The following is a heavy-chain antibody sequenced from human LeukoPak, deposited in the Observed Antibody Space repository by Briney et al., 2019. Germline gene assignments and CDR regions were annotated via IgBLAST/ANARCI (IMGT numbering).Heavy chain of an antibody. CDR1: GFTFSSYA. CDR2: ISGSGGSI. V-gene: IGHV3-23*01. Sequence: PGGSLRLSCAASGFTFSSYAMSWVRQAPGKGLEWVSAISGSGGSIYYADSVKGRFTISRDNSKNTLYLQMNSLRAEDTAVYYCAKGTNWNYYFDYWGQGTPVTVSS. CDR3: AKGTNWNYYFDY. J-gene: IGHJ4*02. D-gene: IGHD1-7*01.